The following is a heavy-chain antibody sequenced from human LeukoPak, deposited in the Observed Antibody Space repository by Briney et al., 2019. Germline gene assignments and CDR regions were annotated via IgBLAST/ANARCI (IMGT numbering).Heavy chain of an antibody. CDR1: GFDLSDYY. V-gene: IGHV3-11*01. J-gene: IGHJ4*01. CDR2: ISSSGGNI. CDR3: ARRRDYFDY. Sequence: PGGSLRLSCVVSGFDLSDYYMSWIRQAPGKGLEWISYISSSGGNIYFADSVRGRFTMSGDNARGSLYLQMNSLTADDTAIYYCARRRDYFDYWGQGTLVTVSS.